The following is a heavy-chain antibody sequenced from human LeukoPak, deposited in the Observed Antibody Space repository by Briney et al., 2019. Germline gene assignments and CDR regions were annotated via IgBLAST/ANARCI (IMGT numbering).Heavy chain of an antibody. CDR1: GFTFSSYA. D-gene: IGHD2-15*01. J-gene: IGHJ5*02. Sequence: GGSLRLSCAASGFTFSSYAMSWVRQAPGKGLEWVSGISGSDGSTNYADSVRGRFTISRDNAKNSLYLQMNSLRAEDTAVYSCARGADGVSSNSRGWFDPWGQGTLVTVSS. V-gene: IGHV3-23*01. CDR3: ARGADGVSSNSRGWFDP. CDR2: ISGSDGST.